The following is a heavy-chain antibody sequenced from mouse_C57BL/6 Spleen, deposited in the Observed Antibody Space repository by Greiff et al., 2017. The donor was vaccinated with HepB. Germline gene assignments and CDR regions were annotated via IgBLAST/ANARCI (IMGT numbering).Heavy chain of an antibody. J-gene: IGHJ4*01. CDR3: ARWVITTVVTGDAMDY. CDR1: GYTFTNYW. Sequence: VQLQQSGAELVRPGTSVKMSCKASGYTFTNYWIGWAKQRPGHGLEWIGDIYPGGGYTNYNEKFKGKATLTADKSSSTAYMQFSSLTSEDSAIYYCARWVITTVVTGDAMDYWGQGTSVTVSS. V-gene: IGHV1-63*01. D-gene: IGHD1-1*01. CDR2: IYPGGGYT.